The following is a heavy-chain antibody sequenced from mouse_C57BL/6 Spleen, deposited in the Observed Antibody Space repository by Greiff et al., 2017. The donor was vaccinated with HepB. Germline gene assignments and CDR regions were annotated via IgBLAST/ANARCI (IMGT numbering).Heavy chain of an antibody. V-gene: IGHV3-1*01. Sequence: EVMLVESGPGMVKPSQSLSLTCTVTGYSITSGYDWHWIRHFPGNKLEWMGYISYSGSTNYNPSLKSRISITHDTSKNHFFLKLNSVTTEDTATYYCARDDGYYWFAYWGQGTLVTVSA. CDR3: ARDDGYYWFAY. CDR1: GYSITSGYD. D-gene: IGHD2-3*01. J-gene: IGHJ3*01. CDR2: ISYSGST.